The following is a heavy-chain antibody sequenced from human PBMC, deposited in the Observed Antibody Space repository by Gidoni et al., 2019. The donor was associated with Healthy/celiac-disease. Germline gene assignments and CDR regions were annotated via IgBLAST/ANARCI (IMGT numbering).Heavy chain of an antibody. CDR3: ARLRYNSYFDY. CDR2: SYYSGST. CDR1: GGSISSYY. J-gene: IGHJ4*02. V-gene: IGHV4-59*08. D-gene: IGHD5-12*01. Sequence: QVQLQESGPGLVKPSETLSLTCTVSGGSISSYYWRWIRPPPGKGLEWIWYSYYSGSTNYNPSLKSRVTISVDTSKNQFSLKLSSVTAADTAVYYCARLRYNSYFDYWGQGTLVTVSS.